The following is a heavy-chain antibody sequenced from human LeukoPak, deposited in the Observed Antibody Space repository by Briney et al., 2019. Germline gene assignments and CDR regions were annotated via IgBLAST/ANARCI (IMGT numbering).Heavy chain of an antibody. CDR3: ARALWSGSLPLSYYMDV. D-gene: IGHD3-10*02. CDR2: IYYSGST. CDR1: GGSISSYY. Sequence: PSETLSLTCTVSGGSISSYYWSWIRQPPGKGLEWIGYIYYSGSTNYNPSLKSRVTISVDTSKNQFSLKLSSVTAADTAVYYCARALWSGSLPLSYYMDVWGKGTTVTVSS. V-gene: IGHV4-59*01. J-gene: IGHJ6*03.